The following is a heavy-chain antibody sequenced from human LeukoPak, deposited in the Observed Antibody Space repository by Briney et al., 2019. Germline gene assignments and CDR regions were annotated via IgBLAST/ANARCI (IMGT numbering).Heavy chain of an antibody. CDR1: GYTFTSHG. Sequence: ASVKVSCKASGYTFTSHGISWVRQAPGQGLEWMGWISAYNGNTKYAQKLQGRVTMTTDTSASTAYMELRSLRSDDTAVYFCARGCYDFALISYGTDVWGQGTTVTVSS. CDR2: ISAYNGNT. D-gene: IGHD3-3*01. J-gene: IGHJ6*02. CDR3: ARGCYDFALISYGTDV. V-gene: IGHV1-18*01.